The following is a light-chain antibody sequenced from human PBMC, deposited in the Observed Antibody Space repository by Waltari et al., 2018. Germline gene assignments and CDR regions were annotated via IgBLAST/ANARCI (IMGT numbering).Light chain of an antibody. CDR3: QSYDPDLSVV. CDR1: GSNIGAYD. CDR2: GVN. J-gene: IGLJ2*01. V-gene: IGLV1-40*01. Sequence: QSVLTQTPSVSGAPGQRVAISCTGSGSNIGAYDVHWYQQHPGKAPKLLIYGVNTRPVGVPDRFSGSQFGTSASLAITGLQAEDEADYYCQSYDPDLSVVFGGGTKLTVL.